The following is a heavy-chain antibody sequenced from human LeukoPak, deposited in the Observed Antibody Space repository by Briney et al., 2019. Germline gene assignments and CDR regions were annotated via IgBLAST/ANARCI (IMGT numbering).Heavy chain of an antibody. J-gene: IGHJ4*02. CDR3: ARDQEGFDY. V-gene: IGHV1-46*01. Sequence: ASVKVSCKASGYTFTSYAMHWVRQAPRQRLEWMGMIYPRDGSTSYAQKFQGRVTVTRDTSTSTVHMELSGLRSEDTAVYYCARDQEGFDYWGQGTLVTVSS. CDR2: IYPRDGST. CDR1: GYTFTSYA.